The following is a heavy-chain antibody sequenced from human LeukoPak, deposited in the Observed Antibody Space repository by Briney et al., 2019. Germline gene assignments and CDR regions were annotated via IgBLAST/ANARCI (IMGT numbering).Heavy chain of an antibody. Sequence: ASVKVSCKTSGFTFTTYAIQWVRQAPGQRLEWMGWINAGNGNTKYSQSFQGRVTITRDTSASTAYMELSSLRSEDTAVYYCAREHDFLSGYGMDVWGPGTTVTVSS. CDR1: GFTFTTYA. CDR3: AREHDFLSGYGMDV. D-gene: IGHD3-3*01. V-gene: IGHV1-3*01. J-gene: IGHJ6*02. CDR2: INAGNGNT.